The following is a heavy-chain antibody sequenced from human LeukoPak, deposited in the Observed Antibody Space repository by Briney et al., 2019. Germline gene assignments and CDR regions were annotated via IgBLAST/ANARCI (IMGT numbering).Heavy chain of an antibody. CDR2: FDPEEGET. D-gene: IGHD2-8*01. J-gene: IGHJ1*01. CDR1: GDTLTELS. CDR3: ATAGIVLDTGAEFLLH. V-gene: IGHV1-24*01. Sequence: GAPVKVSCKLSGDTLTELSMHWVRQSPGKGLEWMGGFDPEEGETIYAQRFQGRVTMTEDTVTDTAHMELSSLTSEDTAVYYCATAGIVLDTGAEFLLHWGQGTPVTVSS.